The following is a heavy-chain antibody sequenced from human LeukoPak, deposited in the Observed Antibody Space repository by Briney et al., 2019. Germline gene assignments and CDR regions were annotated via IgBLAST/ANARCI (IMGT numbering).Heavy chain of an antibody. CDR2: ISWDGGST. D-gene: IGHD1-26*01. Sequence: GGSLRLSCAASGFTFDDYTMHWVRQAPGKGLEWVSLISWDGGSTYYADSVKGRFTISRDNSKNSLYLQMNSLRTEDTALCYCAKDLEVGATDYWGQGTLVTVSS. J-gene: IGHJ4*02. CDR1: GFTFDDYT. V-gene: IGHV3-43*01. CDR3: AKDLEVGATDY.